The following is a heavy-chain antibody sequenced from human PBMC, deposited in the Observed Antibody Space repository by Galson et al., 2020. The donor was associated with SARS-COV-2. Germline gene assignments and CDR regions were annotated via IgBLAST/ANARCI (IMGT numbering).Heavy chain of an antibody. J-gene: IGHJ5*02. CDR2: IGGGGIST. CDR3: AQGGWLDL. CDR1: GFIFYTYD. D-gene: IGHD6-19*01. V-gene: IGHV3-23*01. Sequence: GGSLRLSCVASGFIFYTYDMTWVRQAPGKGLEWVSSIGGGGISTHYADSVKGRFTISRDNSKNTLYLHMSSLRAEDTAVYFCAQGGWLDLWGQGTLVSVSS.